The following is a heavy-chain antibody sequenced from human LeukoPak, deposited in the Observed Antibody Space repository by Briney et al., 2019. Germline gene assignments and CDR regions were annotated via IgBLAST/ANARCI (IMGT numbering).Heavy chain of an antibody. CDR3: ARGGSGYYFEDY. J-gene: IGHJ4*02. CDR1: GGSISSGSYY. CDR2: IYTSGST. D-gene: IGHD3-22*01. V-gene: IGHV4-61*02. Sequence: SETLSLTCTVSGGSISSGSYYWSWIRQPAGKGLEWIGRIYTSGSTNYNPSLKSRVTISVDTSKNQFSLKLSSVTAADTAVYYCARGGSGYYFEDYWGQGTLVTVSS.